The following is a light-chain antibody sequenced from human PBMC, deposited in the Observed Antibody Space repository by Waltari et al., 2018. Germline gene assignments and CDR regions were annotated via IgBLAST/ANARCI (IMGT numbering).Light chain of an antibody. V-gene: IGLV2-8*01. Sequence: QSVLTQPPSATGSPGQSVTISCTGTNSDVGAYNYVSWYQQHPGKVPKRLIYEVTKLPAGVPDRFSGSKSVNTASLTVSGLQADDEADYYCSSYAHNNHFVFGTGTKVTVL. CDR1: NSDVGAYNY. J-gene: IGLJ1*01. CDR3: SSYAHNNHFV. CDR2: EVT.